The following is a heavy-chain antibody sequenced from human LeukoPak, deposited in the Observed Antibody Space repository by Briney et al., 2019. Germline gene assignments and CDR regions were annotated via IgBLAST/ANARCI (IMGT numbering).Heavy chain of an antibody. V-gene: IGHV3-74*03. CDR3: ARAMPHDNWFDP. D-gene: IGHD2-2*01. J-gene: IGHJ5*02. CDR2: INGDASNT. CDR1: GLTFNGYW. Sequence: GGSLRLSCAASGLTFNGYWMHWVRQVAGKGLVWVARINGDASNTTYADSVKGRFTISRDNARNTLYLQMNSLRVDDTAVYYCARAMPHDNWFDPWGQGSLVTVSS.